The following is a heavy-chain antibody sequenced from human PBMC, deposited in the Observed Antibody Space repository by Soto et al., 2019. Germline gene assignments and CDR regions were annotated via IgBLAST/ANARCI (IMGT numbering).Heavy chain of an antibody. CDR2: IYYSGST. CDR1: GGSISSGGYY. V-gene: IGHV4-31*03. J-gene: IGHJ5*02. Sequence: QVQLQESGPGLVKPSQTLSLTCTVSGGSISSGGYYWSWIRQHPGKGLEWIGYIYYSGSTYYNPSLKSRVTISVDTSKNQFSLKLSSVTAADTAVYYCARVKRVWEQLALSGWFDPWGQGTLVTVSS. CDR3: ARVKRVWEQLALSGWFDP. D-gene: IGHD6-13*01.